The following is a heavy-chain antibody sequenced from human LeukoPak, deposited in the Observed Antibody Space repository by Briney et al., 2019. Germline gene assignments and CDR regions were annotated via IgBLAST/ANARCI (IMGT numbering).Heavy chain of an antibody. CDR3: ARTRKNYYDSSGLFDY. Sequence: GGSLRLSCLASGLTFSEYYMSWIRQAPGKGLEGVSYISSSGSTKYSADSVKGRFTISRDNAKNSLFLQRKSLRAEYTPVYYCARTRKNYYDSSGLFDYGGQGTLVTVSS. D-gene: IGHD3-22*01. V-gene: IGHV3-11*01. CDR2: ISSSGSTK. J-gene: IGHJ4*02. CDR1: GLTFSEYY.